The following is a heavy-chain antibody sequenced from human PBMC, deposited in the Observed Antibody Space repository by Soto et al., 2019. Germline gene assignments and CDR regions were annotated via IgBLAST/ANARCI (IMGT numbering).Heavy chain of an antibody. CDR2: IYSGGST. J-gene: IGHJ6*02. Sequence: PGGSLRLSCAASGFTVSSNYMSWVRQAPGKGLEWVSVIYSGGSTYYADAVKGRFTISRDNSKNTLYLQMNSLRAEDTAVYYCAGPGRRDGYNERYYYYYGMDAWGQGTTVTVSS. CDR3: AGPGRRDGYNERYYYYYGMDA. D-gene: IGHD5-12*01. V-gene: IGHV3-53*01. CDR1: GFTVSSNY.